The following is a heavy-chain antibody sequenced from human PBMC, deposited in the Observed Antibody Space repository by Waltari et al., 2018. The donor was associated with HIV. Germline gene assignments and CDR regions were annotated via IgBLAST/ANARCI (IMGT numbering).Heavy chain of an antibody. CDR3: ARGSYNYVRGSHPCDGFEV. V-gene: IGHV4-34*02. CDR2: INHNAVV. J-gene: IGHJ3*01. CDR1: GGSLDGYF. D-gene: IGHD3-16*01. Sequence: QVSLQQWGAGLLKPSANLSLVCAVYGGSLDGYFWTWLRQRPGGGLDWIAEINHNAVVNYKSSFEGPVTISPDTSVNQFSLHVDSLTAADTATYYCARGSYNYVRGSHPCDGFEVWGQGTPVIVS.